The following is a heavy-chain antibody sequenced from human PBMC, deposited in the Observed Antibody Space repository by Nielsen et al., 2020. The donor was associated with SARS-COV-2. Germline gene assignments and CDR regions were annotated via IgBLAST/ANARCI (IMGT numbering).Heavy chain of an antibody. CDR3: VRIDMATISVDP. D-gene: IGHD5-24*01. CDR1: GGSISTGSHY. J-gene: IGHJ5*02. Sequence: SETLSLTCIVSGGSISTGSHYWSWIRQPPGKGLEWIGYIFYRGNTNYNPSLKSRVTISVDTSKNQFSLKVNSVTAADTAVYYCVRIDMATISVDPWGQGTLVTVSS. CDR2: IFYRGNT. V-gene: IGHV4-61*01.